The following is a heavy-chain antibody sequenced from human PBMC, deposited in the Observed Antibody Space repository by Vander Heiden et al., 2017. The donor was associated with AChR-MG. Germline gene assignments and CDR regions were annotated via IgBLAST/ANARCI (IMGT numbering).Heavy chain of an antibody. J-gene: IGHJ4*02. D-gene: IGHD3-16*01. CDR2: ISSSSSYI. V-gene: IGHV3-21*01. Sequence: EVERVEAGGGLVKPGGSLRLSCAASGFTCSSYSMNWVRQAPGKGLEWVSSISSSSSYIYYADSVKGRFTISRDNAKNSLYLQMNSLRAEDTAVYYCARDQGAPYDYIWGSYDYWGQGTLVTVSS. CDR3: ARDQGAPYDYIWGSYDY. CDR1: GFTCSSYS.